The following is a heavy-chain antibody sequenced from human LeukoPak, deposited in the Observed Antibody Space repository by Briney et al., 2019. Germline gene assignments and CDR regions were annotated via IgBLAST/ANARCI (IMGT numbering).Heavy chain of an antibody. CDR3: ARHSPYSSGWGWFDP. CDR2: IYHSGST. J-gene: IGHJ5*02. CDR1: GYSISSISSTYY. Sequence: PSETLSLTCTVSGYSISSISSTYYWGWVRQSPGKGLEWIGSIYHSGSTYYNPSLQSRVTISIDTSKNQFSLKLSSVTAADTAVYYCARHSPYSSGWGWFDPWGQGTLVTVSS. V-gene: IGHV4-39*01. D-gene: IGHD6-19*01.